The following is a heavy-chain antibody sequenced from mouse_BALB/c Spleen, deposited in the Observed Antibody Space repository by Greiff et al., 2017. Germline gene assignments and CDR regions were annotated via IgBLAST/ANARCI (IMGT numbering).Heavy chain of an antibody. Sequence: VQLKESGGGLVQPGGSRKLSCAASGFTFSSFGMHWVRQAPEKGLEWVAYISSGSSTIYYADTVKGRFTISRDNPTNTLFLQMTSLRSEDTAMYYCARSGYYYGSSYAMDYWGQGTSVTVSS. CDR3: ARSGYYYGSSYAMDY. V-gene: IGHV5-17*02. D-gene: IGHD1-1*01. J-gene: IGHJ4*01. CDR2: ISSGSSTI. CDR1: GFTFSSFG.